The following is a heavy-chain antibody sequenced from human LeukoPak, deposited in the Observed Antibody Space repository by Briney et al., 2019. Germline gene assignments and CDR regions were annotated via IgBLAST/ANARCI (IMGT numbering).Heavy chain of an antibody. D-gene: IGHD1-14*01. Sequence: GGSLRLSCAASGFTFSSYGMHWIRQAPGKGLEWLSYISGSATTIYSADSLKGRFTISRDNAKNSLFLQMNSLRAEDTAVYYCARRTGHSYFDHWGQGTLVTVSS. V-gene: IGHV3-48*04. CDR3: ARRTGHSYFDH. CDR1: GFTFSSYG. J-gene: IGHJ4*02. CDR2: ISGSATTI.